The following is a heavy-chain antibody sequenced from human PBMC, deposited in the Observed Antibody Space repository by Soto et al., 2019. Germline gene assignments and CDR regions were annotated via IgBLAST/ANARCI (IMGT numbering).Heavy chain of an antibody. CDR3: ARHEAGTRSLLLIFDY. Sequence: PSETLSLTCDVSGGSISSDNWWSWVRQSPWKGLEWIGEIYHTGTTNYNPSLQSRVTIGIDKSKSQLSLRLSSVTAADTAVYYCARHEAGTRSLLLIFDYWGQGTLVTVSS. V-gene: IGHV4-4*02. J-gene: IGHJ4*02. CDR2: IYHTGTT. D-gene: IGHD6-19*01. CDR1: GGSISSDNW.